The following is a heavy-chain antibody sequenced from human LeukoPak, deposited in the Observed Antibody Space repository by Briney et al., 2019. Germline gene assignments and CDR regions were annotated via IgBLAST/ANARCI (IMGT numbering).Heavy chain of an antibody. CDR2: IYTSGST. V-gene: IGHV4-59*10. Sequence: SETLSLTCAVYGGSFSGYYWSWIRQPAGKGLEWIGRIYTSGSTNYNPSLKSRVTMSVDTSKNQFSLKLSSVTAADTAVYYCARAGYQLLYGMAVWGQGTTVTVSS. D-gene: IGHD2-2*01. CDR1: GGSFSGYY. J-gene: IGHJ6*02. CDR3: ARAGYQLLYGMAV.